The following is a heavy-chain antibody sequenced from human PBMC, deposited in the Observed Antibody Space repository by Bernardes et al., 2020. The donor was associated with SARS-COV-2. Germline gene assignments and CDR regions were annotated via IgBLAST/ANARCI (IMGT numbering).Heavy chain of an antibody. CDR1: GFPLRNHA. D-gene: IGHD3-16*01. J-gene: IGHJ6*02. CDR3: ARSQHLHPLRYGMDV. Sequence: GGSLRLSCSASGFPLRNHAMSWVRQAPGKGLEWVSAISGSGTSTYYADSVKGRFTIFRDNVKNTLYLQMNSLRAEDTAVYDCARSQHLHPLRYGMDVWGQGTTVTVSS. CDR2: ISGSGTST. V-gene: IGHV3-23*01.